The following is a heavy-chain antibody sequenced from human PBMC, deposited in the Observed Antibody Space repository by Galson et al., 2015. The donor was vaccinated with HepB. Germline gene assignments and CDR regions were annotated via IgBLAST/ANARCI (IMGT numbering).Heavy chain of an antibody. Sequence: SLRLSCAASGFTVSSNYMSWVRQAPGKGLEWVSVIYSGGSTYYADSVKGRFTISRDNSKNTLYLQMNSLRAEDTAVYYCARDSRMLSDAFDIWGQGTMVTVSS. CDR2: IYSGGST. V-gene: IGHV3-53*01. CDR3: ARDSRMLSDAFDI. D-gene: IGHD2-8*01. J-gene: IGHJ3*02. CDR1: GFTVSSNY.